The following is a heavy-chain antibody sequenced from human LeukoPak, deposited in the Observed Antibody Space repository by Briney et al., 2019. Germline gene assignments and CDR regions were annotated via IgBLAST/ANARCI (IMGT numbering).Heavy chain of an antibody. D-gene: IGHD6-25*01. CDR3: ARELSGSYGGGWFDP. V-gene: IGHV4-34*01. CDR1: GGSFSGYY. Sequence: SETLSLTCAVSGGSFSGYYWSWIRQPPGKGLEWIGEINHSGSTNYNPSRKSRVTISEDTSKNQFSLKLSSVTAADTAVYYCARELSGSYGGGWFDPWGQGTLVTVSS. CDR2: INHSGST. J-gene: IGHJ5*02.